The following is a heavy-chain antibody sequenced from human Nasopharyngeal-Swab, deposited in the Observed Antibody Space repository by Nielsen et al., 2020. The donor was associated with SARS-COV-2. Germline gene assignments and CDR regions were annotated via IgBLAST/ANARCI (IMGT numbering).Heavy chain of an antibody. CDR2: ISSSSSYI. J-gene: IGHJ3*02. CDR3: ARDLGGSVPAAMGAFDI. V-gene: IGHV3-21*01. Sequence: VREAPGKGLVWVSSISSSSSYIYYADSVKGRFTISRDNAKNSLYLQMNSLRAEDTAVYYCARDLGGSVPAAMGAFDIWGQGTMVTVSS. D-gene: IGHD2-2*01.